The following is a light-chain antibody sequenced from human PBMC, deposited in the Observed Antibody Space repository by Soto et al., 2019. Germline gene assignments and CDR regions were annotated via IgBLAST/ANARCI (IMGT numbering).Light chain of an antibody. CDR3: SSYMGDNTDV. V-gene: IGLV2-8*01. J-gene: IGLJ1*01. CDR1: SSDVGTYAY. CDR2: GVN. Sequence: QSALAQPPSASGSLGQSVTVSCTGSSSDVGTYAYVSWYQHRPGTAPKLLIYGVNKRPSGVPDRFSGSKSGSTASLTVSGLQAEDEADYYCSSYMGDNTDVFGSGTKLTVL.